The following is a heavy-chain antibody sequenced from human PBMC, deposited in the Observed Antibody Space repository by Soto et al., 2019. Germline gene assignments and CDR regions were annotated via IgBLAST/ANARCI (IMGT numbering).Heavy chain of an antibody. CDR2: VNPSGGST. CDR3: AKDAFGSGGSYPH. J-gene: IGHJ4*02. V-gene: IGHV1-46*01. D-gene: IGHD3-10*01. CDR1: GYTFTSYY. Sequence: ASVKVSCKASGYTFTSYYIHWVRQAPGQGLEWMGIVNPSGGSTTYAQKFQGKVTMTRDTSTSTAYMELSSLRSEDTAVYYCAKDAFGSGGSYPHWGQGTLVTVSS.